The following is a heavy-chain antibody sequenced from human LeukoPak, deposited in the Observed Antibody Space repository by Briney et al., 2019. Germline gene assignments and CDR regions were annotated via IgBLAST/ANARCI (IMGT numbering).Heavy chain of an antibody. V-gene: IGHV4-38-2*01. CDR1: GYSISSGYY. CDR3: ARSLWFGEFYFDY. Sequence: PSETLSLTCAVSGYSISSGYYWGWIWQPPGKGREWIGSIYHSGSTYYNPSLKSRVTISVDTSKNQFSLKLSSVTAADTAVYYCARSLWFGEFYFDYWGQGTLVTVSS. J-gene: IGHJ4*02. CDR2: IYHSGST. D-gene: IGHD3-10*01.